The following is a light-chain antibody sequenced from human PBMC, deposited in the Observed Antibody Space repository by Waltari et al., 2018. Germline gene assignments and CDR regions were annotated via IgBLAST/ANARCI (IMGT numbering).Light chain of an antibody. CDR1: QSLVHTDGHTY. Sequence: DVVMTQSPLSLPVSLGQPASISCRSSQSLVHTDGHTYLNWFQQRPGQSPRRLIYKVSSRDSGVPDRVGGSGSDTAFTLKISRVEAEDVGIYYCMQATNWPLTFGQGTKVEIQ. V-gene: IGKV2-30*02. J-gene: IGKJ1*01. CDR2: KVS. CDR3: MQATNWPLT.